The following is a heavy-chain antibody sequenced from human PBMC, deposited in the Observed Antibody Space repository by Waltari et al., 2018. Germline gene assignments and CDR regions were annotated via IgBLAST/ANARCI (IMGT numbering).Heavy chain of an antibody. D-gene: IGHD6-13*01. CDR2: ISWNSGSI. CDR1: GFTFDDYA. CDR3: AKDNSSSWYPPYYYYYYMDV. Sequence: EVQLVESGGGLVQPGRSLRLSCAASGFTFDDYAMHWVRQAPGKGLAWVSGISWNSGSIGYADYVKGLFTIPIDNDKNSLYLQMNSLRAEDTALYYCAKDNSSSWYPPYYYYYYMDVWGKGTTVTVSS. J-gene: IGHJ6*03. V-gene: IGHV3-9*01.